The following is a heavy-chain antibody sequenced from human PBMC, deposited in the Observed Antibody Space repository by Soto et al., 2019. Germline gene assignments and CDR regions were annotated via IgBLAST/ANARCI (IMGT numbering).Heavy chain of an antibody. CDR2: IYYSGST. CDR1: GGSISSYY. Sequence: SETLSLTCTVSGGSISSYYWSWIRQPPGKGLEWIGYIYYSGSTNYNPSLKSRVTISVDTSKNQFSLKLSSVTAADTAVYYCASTPMVRGVNPVYAFDIWGKGTMVTVSS. D-gene: IGHD3-10*01. V-gene: IGHV4-59*01. CDR3: ASTPMVRGVNPVYAFDI. J-gene: IGHJ3*02.